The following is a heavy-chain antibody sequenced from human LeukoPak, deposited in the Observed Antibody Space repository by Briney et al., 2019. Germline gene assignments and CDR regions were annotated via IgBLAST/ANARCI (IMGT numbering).Heavy chain of an antibody. CDR3: ARHRPSSTMSGIAL. CDR2: IYYSGTT. CDR1: GGSINRGFYY. J-gene: IGHJ4*02. Sequence: SETLSLTCTVSGGSINRGFYYWGWIRHPPGKGLAWIGSIYYSGTTYYNPSLKSRVTISVDTSTNQFSLQLTSVTVADTAVYFCARHRPSSTMSGIALWGQGTLVTVSS. V-gene: IGHV4-39*01. D-gene: IGHD2-21*01.